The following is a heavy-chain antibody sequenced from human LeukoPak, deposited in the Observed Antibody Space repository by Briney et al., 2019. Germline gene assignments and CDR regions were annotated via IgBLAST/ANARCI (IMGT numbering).Heavy chain of an antibody. CDR3: ARGGHPTPGIAAAAQDFDY. CDR2: ISAYNGNT. J-gene: IGHJ4*02. Sequence: GASVKVSCKASGYTFTSYGISWVRQAPGQGLEWMGWISAYNGNTNYAQKFQGRVTITRNTSISTAYMELSSLRSEDTAVYYCARGGHPTPGIAAAAQDFDYWGQGTLVTVSS. V-gene: IGHV1-18*01. CDR1: GYTFTSYG. D-gene: IGHD6-13*01.